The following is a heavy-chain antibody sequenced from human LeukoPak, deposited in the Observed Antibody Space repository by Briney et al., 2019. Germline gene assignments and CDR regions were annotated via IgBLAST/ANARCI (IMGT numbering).Heavy chain of an antibody. CDR1: GGSFSGYY. CDR2: INHSGST. Sequence: PSETLSLTCAVYGGSFSGYYWSWIRQPPGKGLEWIGEINHSGSTNYNPSLKSRVTISVDTSKNQFSLKLSSVTAADTAVYYCARAASDYYDSSGYTDLFDYRGQGTLVTVSS. V-gene: IGHV4-34*01. J-gene: IGHJ4*02. D-gene: IGHD3-22*01. CDR3: ARAASDYYDSSGYTDLFDY.